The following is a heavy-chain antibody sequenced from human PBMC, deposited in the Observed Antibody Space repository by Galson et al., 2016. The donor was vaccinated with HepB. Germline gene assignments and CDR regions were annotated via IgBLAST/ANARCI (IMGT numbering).Heavy chain of an antibody. CDR1: GFIFRNYG. CDR3: AKRHEYCPPVGCSVDY. CDR2: DSMDGGRK. J-gene: IGHJ4*02. D-gene: IGHD2/OR15-2a*01. V-gene: IGHV3-30*18. Sequence: SLRLSCAGSGFIFRNYGMHWVRQAPGKGLEWVAADSMDGGRKFYADSVKGRFTISRDNSNNMLFLQMGSLRPDDTAVYYCAKRHEYCPPVGCSVDYGGQGTLVSVSS.